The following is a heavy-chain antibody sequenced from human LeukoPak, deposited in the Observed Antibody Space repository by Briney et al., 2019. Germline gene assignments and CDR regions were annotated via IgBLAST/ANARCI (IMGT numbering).Heavy chain of an antibody. CDR1: GGSFSGYY. Sequence: SETLSLTCAVYGGSFSGYYWSWIRQPPGKGLEWIGEINHSGSTNYNPSLKSRVTISVDTSKNQFSLKLSSVTAADTAVYYCARDVGRFGNDLDIWGQGTMVTVSS. CDR3: ARDVGRFGNDLDI. D-gene: IGHD1-1*01. V-gene: IGHV4-34*01. CDR2: INHSGST. J-gene: IGHJ3*02.